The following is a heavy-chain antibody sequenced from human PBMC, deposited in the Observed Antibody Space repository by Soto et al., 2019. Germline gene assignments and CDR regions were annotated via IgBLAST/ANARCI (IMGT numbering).Heavy chain of an antibody. CDR2: ISSSGGGI. J-gene: IGHJ5*02. Sequence: EVQLVESGGGLVQPGGSLRLSCAASGFTLSSYEMNCVRQAPGKGLEWVSYISSSGGGIQYADSVKGRFTISRDDAKNSLYLQMNILRVEDTAVYYCARERGVPPIRDIDPWGQGTLVTVSS. CDR1: GFTLSSYE. CDR3: ARERGVPPIRDIDP. D-gene: IGHD2-8*01. V-gene: IGHV3-48*03.